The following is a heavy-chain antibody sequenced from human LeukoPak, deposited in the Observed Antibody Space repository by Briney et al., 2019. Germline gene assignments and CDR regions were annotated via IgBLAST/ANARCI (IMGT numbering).Heavy chain of an antibody. CDR2: ISGSGGST. J-gene: IGHJ4*02. CDR1: GFTFSSYA. Sequence: GGSPRLSCAASGFTFSSYAMSWVRQAPGKGLEWVSGISGSGGSTYYAESVKGRFTISRDNSKNTVYLQMNSLRAEDTAVYYCAKEGPVGGWPHDYWGQGTLVTVSS. V-gene: IGHV3-23*01. CDR3: AKEGPVGGWPHDY.